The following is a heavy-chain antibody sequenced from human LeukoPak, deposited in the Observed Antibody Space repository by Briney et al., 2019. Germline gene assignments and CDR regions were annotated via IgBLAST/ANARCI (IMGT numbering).Heavy chain of an antibody. CDR3: ARIPAAMDSWFDP. V-gene: IGHV4-59*01. Sequence: SETLSPTCTVSGGSLSSYYWSWIRQPPGKGLEWIGYIYYSGSTNYNPSLKSRVTISVDTSKNQFSLKLSSVTAADTAVYYCARIPAAMDSWFDPWGQGTLVTVSS. CDR2: IYYSGST. CDR1: GGSLSSYY. D-gene: IGHD2-2*01. J-gene: IGHJ5*02.